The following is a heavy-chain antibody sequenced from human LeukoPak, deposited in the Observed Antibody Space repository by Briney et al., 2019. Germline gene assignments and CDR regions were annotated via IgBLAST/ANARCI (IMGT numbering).Heavy chain of an antibody. CDR1: GFTFSSYG. D-gene: IGHD6-19*01. J-gene: IGHJ1*01. CDR2: ISSDGSDK. Sequence: GGSLRLPCAASGFTFSSYGMHWVRQAPGKGLEWVALISSDGSDKYYADSVKGRFTISRDNSKNTLYLQMNSLRAEDTSVYYCAKPYSSGWYGDFQHWGQGTLVTVSS. CDR3: AKPYSSGWYGDFQH. V-gene: IGHV3-30*18.